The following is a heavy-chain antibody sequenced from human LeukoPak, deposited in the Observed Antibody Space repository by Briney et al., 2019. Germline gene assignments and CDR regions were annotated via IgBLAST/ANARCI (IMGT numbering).Heavy chain of an antibody. CDR2: INSDGSST. CDR3: ARVYSGWYHMDV. V-gene: IGHV3-74*01. J-gene: IGHJ6*03. D-gene: IGHD6-19*01. Sequence: GGSLRLSCAASGFTFSSYWMHWVRQAPGKGVVWVSRINSDGSSTSYADSVKGRFTLSRDTAKNTLYLQMNSLRAEDTAVYYCARVYSGWYHMDVWGKGNTVTVSS. CDR1: GFTFSSYW.